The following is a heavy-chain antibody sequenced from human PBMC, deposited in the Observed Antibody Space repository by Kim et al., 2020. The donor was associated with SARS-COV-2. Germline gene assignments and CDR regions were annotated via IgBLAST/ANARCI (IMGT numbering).Heavy chain of an antibody. Sequence: GGSLRLSCAASGFTFDDYAMHWVRQAPGKGLEWVSGISWNSGSIGYADSVKGRFTISRDNAKNSLYLQMNSLRAEDTALYYCAKGDDGYSSGWYFGFVGTWGQGTLVTVSS. CDR1: GFTFDDYA. CDR3: AKGDDGYSSGWYFGFVGT. CDR2: ISWNSGSI. D-gene: IGHD6-19*01. V-gene: IGHV3-9*01. J-gene: IGHJ5*02.